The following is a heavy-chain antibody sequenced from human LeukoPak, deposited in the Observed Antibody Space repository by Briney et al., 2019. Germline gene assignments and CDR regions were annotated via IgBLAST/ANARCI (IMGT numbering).Heavy chain of an antibody. D-gene: IGHD3-22*01. CDR3: ARVKAYYYDTSGQTAPFFDY. J-gene: IGHJ4*02. Sequence: SETLSLTCTVSGGSISSSSFYWGWIRQPPGKGLEWIASIYYSGSTYYNPSLKGRVAISVDTSKNQFSLKLSSVTAADTAVYYCARVKAYYYDTSGQTAPFFDYWGQGTLVTVSS. CDR1: GGSISSSSFY. V-gene: IGHV4-39*01. CDR2: IYYSGST.